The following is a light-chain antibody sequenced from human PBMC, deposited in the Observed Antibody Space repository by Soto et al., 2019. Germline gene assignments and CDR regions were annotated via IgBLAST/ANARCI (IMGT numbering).Light chain of an antibody. CDR1: QGITNY. J-gene: IGKJ1*01. Sequence: DIQMTQSPSSLSASVGDRVTITCRASQGITNYLAWYQQRPGKVPKLLIYAASALQSGVPSRFSGSGSGTDFTLTISSLQPEDIATYYCQKYNSAPWTFDQGTKVEIK. V-gene: IGKV1-27*01. CDR2: AAS. CDR3: QKYNSAPWT.